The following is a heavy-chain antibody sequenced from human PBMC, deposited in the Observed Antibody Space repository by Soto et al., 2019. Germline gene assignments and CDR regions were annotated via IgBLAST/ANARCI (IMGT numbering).Heavy chain of an antibody. V-gene: IGHV1-8*01. J-gene: IGHJ5*02. D-gene: IGHD3-9*01. Sequence: ASVKVSCKASGYTFTSYDINWVRQATGQGLEWMGWMNPNSGNTGYAQKFQGRVTMTRNTSISTAYMELRSLRSDDTAVYYCARDRKIFSDWFDPWGQGTLVTVSS. CDR1: GYTFTSYD. CDR2: MNPNSGNT. CDR3: ARDRKIFSDWFDP.